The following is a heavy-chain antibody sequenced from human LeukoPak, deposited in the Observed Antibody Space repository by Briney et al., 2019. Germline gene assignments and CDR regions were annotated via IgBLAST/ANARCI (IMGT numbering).Heavy chain of an antibody. V-gene: IGHV3-52*01. CDR3: ARSVEGLYYYYYFMDV. CDR1: GFTFSSSW. CDR2: IKCDGSEK. Sequence: GGSLRLSCAASGFTFSSSWMHWVCQAPEKGLEWVADIKCDGSEKYYVDSVKGRLTISRDNAKNSLYLQMNSLRAEDTALYYCARSVEGLYYYYYFMDVWGKGTTVTVSS. D-gene: IGHD3/OR15-3a*01. J-gene: IGHJ6*03.